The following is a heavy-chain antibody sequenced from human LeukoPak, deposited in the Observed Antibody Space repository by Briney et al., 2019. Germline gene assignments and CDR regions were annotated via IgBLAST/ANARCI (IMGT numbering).Heavy chain of an antibody. CDR3: ARDLALHSGSYHYGMDV. CDR2: ISSSSSYI. V-gene: IGHV3-21*01. Sequence: GGSLRLSCAASGFTFSSYSMNWARQAPGKGLEWVSSISSSSSYIYYADSVKGRFTISRDNAKNSLYLQMNSLRAEDTAVYYCARDLALHSGSYHYGMDVWGQGTTVTVSS. J-gene: IGHJ6*02. D-gene: IGHD1-26*01. CDR1: GFTFSSYS.